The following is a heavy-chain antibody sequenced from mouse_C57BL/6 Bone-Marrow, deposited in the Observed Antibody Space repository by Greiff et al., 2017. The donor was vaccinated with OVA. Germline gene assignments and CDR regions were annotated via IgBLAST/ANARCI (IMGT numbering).Heavy chain of an antibody. V-gene: IGHV2-2*01. J-gene: IGHJ4*01. Sequence: QVQLKESGPGLVQPSQSLSITCTVSGFSLTSYGVHWVRQSPGKGLEWLGVIWSGGSTDYNAAFISRLSISKDNSKSQVFFKMNSLQADDTAIYYCASYDHYYAMDYWGQGTSVTVSS. CDR3: ASYDHYYAMDY. D-gene: IGHD2-3*01. CDR1: GFSLTSYG. CDR2: IWSGGST.